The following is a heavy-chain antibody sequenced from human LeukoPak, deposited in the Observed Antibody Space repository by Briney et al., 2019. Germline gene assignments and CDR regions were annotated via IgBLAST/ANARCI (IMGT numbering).Heavy chain of an antibody. J-gene: IGHJ4*02. CDR3: ARHARGIKVADY. CDR1: GYSFTINW. V-gene: IGHV5-51*01. Sequence: GESLKISCKGSGYSFTINWIGWVRQMPGKGLEWMGLIYPGDSETTYSPSVQGQVTIASDKSNTTACLQQDSLRASDTAMYYCARHARGIKVADYWGQGTLVTVSS. D-gene: IGHD3-16*01. CDR2: IYPGDSET.